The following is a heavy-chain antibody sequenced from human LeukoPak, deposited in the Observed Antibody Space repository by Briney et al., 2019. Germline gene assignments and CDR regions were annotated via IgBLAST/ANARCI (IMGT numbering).Heavy chain of an antibody. D-gene: IGHD2-8*01. CDR2: IYYSGST. V-gene: IGHV4-39*01. J-gene: IGHJ5*02. CDR1: GGSISSSSYY. CDR3: ARGRIVLMVYARHNWFDP. Sequence: SETLSLTCTVSGGSISSSSYYWGWIRQPPGKGLEWIGSIYYSGSTYYNPSLKSRVTISVDTSKNQFSLKLSSVTAADTAVYYCARGRIVLMVYARHNWFDPWGQGTLVTVSS.